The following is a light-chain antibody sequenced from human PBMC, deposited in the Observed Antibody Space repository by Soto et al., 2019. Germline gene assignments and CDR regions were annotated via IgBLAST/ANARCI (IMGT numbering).Light chain of an antibody. CDR3: QQYGSSPWT. V-gene: IGKV3-20*01. Sequence: IVLTQSPATLSLSPGERATLSCRARQTVSTYLSWYQHKPGQAPRLLIYGASNRATGIPDRFSGSGSRTDFTLIITRLEPEDFAFYYCQQYGSSPWTFGQGTKVDI. J-gene: IGKJ1*01. CDR2: GAS. CDR1: QTVSTY.